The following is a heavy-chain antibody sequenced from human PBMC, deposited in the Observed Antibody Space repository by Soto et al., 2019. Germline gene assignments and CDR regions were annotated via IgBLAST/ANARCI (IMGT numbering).Heavy chain of an antibody. CDR2: VSYDGSTK. Sequence: QVNLVESGGGVVQPGRSLRLFCVASGFTFSNHPMHWVRQAPGKGLEWVAVVSYDGSTKYYADSVKGRFTISRDNSKNALYKQMTCLRTDDTYIFHCAKARSYCSGDRSQRTHPFDFWAQGTMVTVPS. V-gene: IGHV3-30-3*01. J-gene: IGHJ3*01. CDR1: GFTFSNHP. CDR3: AKARSYCSGDRSQRTHPFDF. D-gene: IGHD2-15*01.